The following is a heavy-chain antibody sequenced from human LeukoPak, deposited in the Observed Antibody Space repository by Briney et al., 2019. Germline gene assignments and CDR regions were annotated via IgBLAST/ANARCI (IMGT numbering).Heavy chain of an antibody. J-gene: IGHJ5*02. CDR2: IIPIFGTA. D-gene: IGHD5-18*01. CDR3: ARDRDSANWFDP. Sequence: SVKVSCKASGGTFSSYAISWVRQAPGQGLEWMGGIIPIFGTANYAQKFQGRVTITTDESTSTAYMELSSLRSEDTAVYYCARDRDSANWFDPWGQGTLVTVSS. CDR1: GGTFSSYA. V-gene: IGHV1-69*05.